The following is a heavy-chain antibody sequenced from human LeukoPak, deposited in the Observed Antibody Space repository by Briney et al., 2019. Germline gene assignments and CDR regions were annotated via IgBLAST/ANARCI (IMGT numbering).Heavy chain of an antibody. CDR3: ARAYGSGSYIKYFQH. Sequence: ASVKVSCKASGYTFTSYGISWVRQAPGQGLEWMGWISAYNGNTSYAQKLQGRVTMTTDTSTSTAYMELRSLRSDDTAVCYCARAYGSGSYIKYFQHWGQGTLVTVSS. CDR1: GYTFTSYG. D-gene: IGHD3-10*01. V-gene: IGHV1-18*01. CDR2: ISAYNGNT. J-gene: IGHJ1*01.